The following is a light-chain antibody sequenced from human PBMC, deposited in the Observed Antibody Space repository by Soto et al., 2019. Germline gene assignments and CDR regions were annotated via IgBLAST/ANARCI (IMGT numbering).Light chain of an antibody. CDR1: QRVNND. CDR3: QQYNNWPWT. Sequence: EIVMTQSPATLSVSPGERATLSCRASQRVNNDLAWYRQRPGQAPMLLIYGGSTRATGIPARFSGSGSGTEFTLTLSSMQSEDFAIYYCQQYNNWPWTFGQGTKVAI. J-gene: IGKJ1*01. V-gene: IGKV3-15*01. CDR2: GGS.